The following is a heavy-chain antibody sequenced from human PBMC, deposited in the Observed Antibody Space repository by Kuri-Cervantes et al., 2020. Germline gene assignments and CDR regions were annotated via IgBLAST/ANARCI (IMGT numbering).Heavy chain of an antibody. CDR2: ISAYNGNT. CDR1: GYTFTSYG. D-gene: IGHD6-19*01. V-gene: IGHV1-18*01. Sequence: ASVKVSCKASGYTFTSYGISWVRQAPGQGLEWMGWISAYNGNTNYAQKLQGRVTMTRDTSTTTVYMELSSLRSEDTAVYYCARIPVAGTKGLGYWGQGTLVTVSS. CDR3: ARIPVAGTKGLGY. J-gene: IGHJ4*02.